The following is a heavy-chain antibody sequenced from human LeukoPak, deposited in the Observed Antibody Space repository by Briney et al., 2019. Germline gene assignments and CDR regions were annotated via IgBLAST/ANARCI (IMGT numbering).Heavy chain of an antibody. D-gene: IGHD5-24*01. CDR3: ASSRAGYTPLDY. CDR2: ISSGASTI. CDR1: GFTFSDYY. V-gene: IGHV3-11*04. J-gene: IGHJ4*02. Sequence: GGSLRLSCAASGFTFSDYYMSWIRQAPGKGLEWVSYISSGASTIYYADSVKGRFTISRDNAKNSLYLQMNSLRAEDTAVYYCASSRAGYTPLDYWGQGTLVTVSS.